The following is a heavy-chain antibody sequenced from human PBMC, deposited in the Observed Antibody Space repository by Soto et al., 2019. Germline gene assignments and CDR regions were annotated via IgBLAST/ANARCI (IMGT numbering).Heavy chain of an antibody. J-gene: IGHJ5*02. CDR2: ISYDGSNK. CDR3: ALDQSIPLWLSWFDP. D-gene: IGHD5-18*01. Sequence: QVQLVESGGGVVQPGRSLRLSCAASGFTFSSYAMHWVRQAPGKGLEWVAVISYDGSNKYYADSVKGRFTISRDNSKNTLYLKMNGLGAEDTAVYYCALDQSIPLWLSWFDPWGQGSLVTVST. CDR1: GFTFSSYA. V-gene: IGHV3-30-3*01.